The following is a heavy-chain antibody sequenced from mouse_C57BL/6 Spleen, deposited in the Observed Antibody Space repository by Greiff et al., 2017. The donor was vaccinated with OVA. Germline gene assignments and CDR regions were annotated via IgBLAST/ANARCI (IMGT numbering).Heavy chain of an antibody. Sequence: VQLQQPGAELVKPGASVKLSCKASGYTFTSYWMQWVKQRPGQGLEWIGEIDPSDSYPNYNQKFKGKATLTVETSTITAYMQLRSLTSKDSAVYYCAGGSYAMDYWGQGTSVTVSS. CDR3: AGGSYAMDY. D-gene: IGHD1-1*02. CDR2: IDPSDSYP. V-gene: IGHV1-50*01. J-gene: IGHJ4*01. CDR1: GYTFTSYW.